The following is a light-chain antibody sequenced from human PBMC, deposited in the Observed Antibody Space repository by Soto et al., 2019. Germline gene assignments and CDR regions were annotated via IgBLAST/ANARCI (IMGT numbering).Light chain of an antibody. J-gene: IGKJ1*01. CDR1: QSISRW. V-gene: IGKV1-5*01. CDR2: DAS. CDR3: KQYNSYWT. Sequence: DIQLTQSPSTLSASVGDTVTMTCRASQSISRWLSWYQQKAGKAPKLLIYDASTLQSGVASRFSGSMSGTEFTLTITGLQPDDSATYYCKQYNSYWTFGPGTKVDIK.